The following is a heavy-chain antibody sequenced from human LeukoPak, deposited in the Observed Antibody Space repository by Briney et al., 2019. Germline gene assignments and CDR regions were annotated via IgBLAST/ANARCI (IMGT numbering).Heavy chain of an antibody. Sequence: PSETLSLTCTASGDSVSRYFWNWIRQPPGKGLEWIGYIHHSGTTNYNPSLKSRVAISVDTSKNQFSLKLSSVTAADTAVYFCARGGGCTTTSCDFDWWGQGTQVTVSS. J-gene: IGHJ4*02. D-gene: IGHD2-8*01. V-gene: IGHV4-59*02. CDR1: GDSVSRYF. CDR2: IHHSGTT. CDR3: ARGGGCTTTSCDFDW.